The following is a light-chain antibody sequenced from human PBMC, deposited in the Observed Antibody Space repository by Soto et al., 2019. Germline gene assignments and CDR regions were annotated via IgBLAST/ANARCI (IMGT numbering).Light chain of an antibody. CDR2: AAS. J-gene: IGKJ3*01. CDR1: QGISSY. CDR3: QQYYSYPFLT. Sequence: AIRMTQSPSSFSASTGDRVTITCRASQGISSYLAWYQQKPGKAPKLLIYAASTLQSGVPSRFSGSGSGTDFTLTISCLQSEDFATYYCQQYYSYPFLTFGPGTKVDIK. V-gene: IGKV1-8*01.